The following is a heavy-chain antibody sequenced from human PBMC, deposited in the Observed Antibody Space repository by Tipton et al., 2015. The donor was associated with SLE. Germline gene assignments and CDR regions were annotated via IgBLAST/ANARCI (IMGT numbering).Heavy chain of an antibody. CDR3: ARAGMTTPNPPVDS. D-gene: IGHD4-17*01. V-gene: IGHV3-30*04. CDR1: GFIFNNYA. Sequence: SLRLSCAASGFIFNNYALHWVRQAPGKGLEWVAVISSDGKTKFYADSVKGRYTISRDSSKNNLYLQMNSLRNEDTALYYCARAGMTTPNPPVDSWGQGTLVTVSS. J-gene: IGHJ4*02. CDR2: ISSDGKTK.